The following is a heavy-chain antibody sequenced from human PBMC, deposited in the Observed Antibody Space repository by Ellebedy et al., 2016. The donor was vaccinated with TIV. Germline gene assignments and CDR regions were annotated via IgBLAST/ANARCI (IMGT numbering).Heavy chain of an antibody. V-gene: IGHV3-23*01. J-gene: IGHJ6*02. CDR2: LSGSGDST. CDR3: ARALNYENGMDV. Sequence: PGGSLRLSCAASGFPFSIYAMSWVRQAPGKGREWVSGLSGSGDSTYYADSVKGRFTISRDNSKNTLYLQMNSLRAEDTAVYYCARALNYENGMDVWGQGTTVTVSS. D-gene: IGHD4-11*01. CDR1: GFPFSIYA.